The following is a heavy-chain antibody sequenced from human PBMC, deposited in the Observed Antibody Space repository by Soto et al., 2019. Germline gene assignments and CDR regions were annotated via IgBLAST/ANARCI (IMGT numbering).Heavy chain of an antibody. CDR1: GGSISSGGYY. Sequence: TLSLTCTVSGGSISSGGYYWSWIRQHPGKGLEWIGYIYYSGSTYYNPSLKSRVTISVGTSKNQFSLKLSSVTAADTAVYYCARFTYYYDKSGYYPIYYFDYWGQGTLVTVSS. CDR3: ARFTYYYDKSGYYPIYYFDY. V-gene: IGHV4-31*02. D-gene: IGHD3-22*01. J-gene: IGHJ4*02. CDR2: IYYSGST.